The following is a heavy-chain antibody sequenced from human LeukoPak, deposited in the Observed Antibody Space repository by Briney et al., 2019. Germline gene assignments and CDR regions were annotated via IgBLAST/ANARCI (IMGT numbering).Heavy chain of an antibody. D-gene: IGHD3-22*01. CDR2: ISYDGTNK. CDR1: GFTFSSYA. V-gene: IGHV3-30*04. CDR3: ARSNYDSRSWGFDI. J-gene: IGHJ3*02. Sequence: PGGSLRLSCAASGFTFSSYAMHWVRQAPGKGLEWVTIISYDGTNKYYADSVKGRFTVSRDNSKNTLFLQMNSLGAEDTAVYYCARSNYDSRSWGFDIWGQGTMVTVSS.